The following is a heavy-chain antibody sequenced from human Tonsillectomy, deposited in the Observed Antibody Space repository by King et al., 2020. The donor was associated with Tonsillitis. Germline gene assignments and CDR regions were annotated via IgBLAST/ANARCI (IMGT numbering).Heavy chain of an antibody. V-gene: IGHV3-30*18. CDR2: TSFDGYNK. D-gene: IGHD6-13*01. J-gene: IGHJ2*01. CDR3: AKVEGSTAATDCYFDL. CDR1: GFTFSSYD. Sequence: QLVQSGGGVVQPGRSLRLSCVASGFTFSSYDMHWVRQAPGKGLEWVAVTSFDGYNKDYADSVKGRFTISRDNSKNTLYLQMNRLRGDDTAVYYCAKVEGSTAATDCYFDLWGRGTLVTVSS.